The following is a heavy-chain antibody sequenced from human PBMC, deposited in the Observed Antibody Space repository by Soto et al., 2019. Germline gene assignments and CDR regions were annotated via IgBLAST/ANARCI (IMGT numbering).Heavy chain of an antibody. D-gene: IGHD2-15*01. CDR1: GFTFSSYG. Sequence: GSLRLSCAASGFTFSSYGMHWVRQAPGKGLEWVAVISYDGSNKYYADSVKGRFTISRDNSKNTLYLQMNSLRAEDTAVYYCAKGLWCFDYWGQGTLVTVSS. CDR3: AKGLWCFDY. V-gene: IGHV3-30*18. J-gene: IGHJ4*02. CDR2: ISYDGSNK.